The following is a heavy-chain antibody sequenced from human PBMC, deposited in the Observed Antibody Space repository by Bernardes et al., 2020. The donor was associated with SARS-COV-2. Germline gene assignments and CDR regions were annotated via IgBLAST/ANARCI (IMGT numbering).Heavy chain of an antibody. CDR3: ATDSSSGIVIMAWVY. J-gene: IGHJ4*02. Sequence: ASEKVSCKVSGNSLTAASIYWVRQATGKGLEWMGSFDPQYGDPIYAQKFQGRITMTEDTSTDTAYMELSGLRSEDTAVYYCATDSSSGIVIMAWVYWGQGTLVTVSS. D-gene: IGHD3-10*01. V-gene: IGHV1-24*01. CDR2: FDPQYGDP. CDR1: GNSLTAAS.